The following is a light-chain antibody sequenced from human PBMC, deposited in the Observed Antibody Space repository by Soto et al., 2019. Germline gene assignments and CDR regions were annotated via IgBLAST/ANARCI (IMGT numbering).Light chain of an antibody. J-gene: IGKJ4*01. CDR1: QSVSSRS. CDR2: GAS. V-gene: IGKV3-15*01. CDR3: HQYNNWPLT. Sequence: EIVLTQSPGTLSLSPGERATLSCRASQSVSSRSLAWYQQKPGQAPRLLIYGASTRATGIPARFSGSGSGTEFTLTISSLQSEDFAIYYCHQYNNWPLTFGGGTKVDIK.